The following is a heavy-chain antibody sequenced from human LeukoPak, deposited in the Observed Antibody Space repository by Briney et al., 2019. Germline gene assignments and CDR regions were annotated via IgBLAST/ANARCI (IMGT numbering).Heavy chain of an antibody. Sequence: GGSLRLSCAASGFTFSSYCMSWVRQAPGKGLEWVANIKQDGSEKYYVDSVKGRFTISRDNAKNSLYLQMNSLRAEDTAVYYCARVGTAAGGRAEYFQHWGQGTLVTVSS. D-gene: IGHD6-13*01. CDR2: IKQDGSEK. V-gene: IGHV3-7*04. CDR1: GFTFSSYC. CDR3: ARVGTAAGGRAEYFQH. J-gene: IGHJ1*01.